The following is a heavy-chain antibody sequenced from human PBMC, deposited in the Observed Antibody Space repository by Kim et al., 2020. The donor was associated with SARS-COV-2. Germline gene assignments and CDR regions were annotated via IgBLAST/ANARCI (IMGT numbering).Heavy chain of an antibody. D-gene: IGHD3-16*01. CDR1: GGSISSGGYS. Sequence: SETLSLTCAVSGGSISSGGYSWSWIRQPPGKGLEWIGYIYHSGSTYYNPSLKSRVTISVDRSKNQFSLKLSSVTAADTAVYYCARVGPRRLHFDYWGQGTLVTVSS. CDR2: IYHSGST. V-gene: IGHV4-30-2*01. J-gene: IGHJ4*02. CDR3: ARVGPRRLHFDY.